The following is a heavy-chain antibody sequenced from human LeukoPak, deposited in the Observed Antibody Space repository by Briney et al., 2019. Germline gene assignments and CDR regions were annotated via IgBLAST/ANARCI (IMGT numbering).Heavy chain of an antibody. Sequence: SGTPSLTCGVSGGSISGTNWWSWVRQPPGQGLEWIGEISLAGQTNYNPSLNGRVTMSLDKSSNQLSLHLTSVTAADTATYFCSRESGPFCPFGYWGQGALVIVSS. D-gene: IGHD1-26*01. CDR3: SRESGPFCPFGY. J-gene: IGHJ4*02. CDR1: GGSISGTNW. CDR2: ISLAGQT. V-gene: IGHV4-4*02.